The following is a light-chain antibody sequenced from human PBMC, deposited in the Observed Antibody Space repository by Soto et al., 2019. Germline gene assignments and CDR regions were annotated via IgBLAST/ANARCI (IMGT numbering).Light chain of an antibody. CDR3: QQYNNYSPWT. CDR2: KAS. CDR1: QSISIW. J-gene: IGKJ1*01. Sequence: DIQLTQSPSTLSASVGDRVTITCRASQSISIWLAWYQQKPGRAPKLQIYKASSLESGVPSRFSGSGSGTEFTLTISSLQPDDFATYYCQQYNNYSPWTFGQGTKVEIK. V-gene: IGKV1-5*03.